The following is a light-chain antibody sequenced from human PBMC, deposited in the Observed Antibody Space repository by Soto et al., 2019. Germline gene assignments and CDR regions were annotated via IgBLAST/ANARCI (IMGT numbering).Light chain of an antibody. J-gene: IGKJ1*01. CDR3: MQGTPWPRT. V-gene: IGKV2-30*02. CDR2: RVS. Sequence: DAVLTQSPVSLPVDLGQPASISCRSSHSLVHSDGNTYLNWFHQRPGQSPRRLLYRVSNRDSGVTERISCIASVTYFTLYIIRVAAEDVGVYYCMQGTPWPRTFGQGTKVEIK. CDR1: HSLVHSDGNTY.